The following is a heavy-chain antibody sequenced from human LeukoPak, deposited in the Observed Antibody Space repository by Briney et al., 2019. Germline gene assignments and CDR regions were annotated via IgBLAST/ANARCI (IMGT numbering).Heavy chain of an antibody. V-gene: IGHV3-33*01. J-gene: IGHJ6*02. CDR2: IWDDGSNK. CDR3: ARDRPFWTSPFLGGMDV. D-gene: IGHD3/OR15-3a*01. Sequence: GGSLRLSCAASGFTFSSYGMHWVRQAPGKGLEWVAVIWDDGSNKYYADSVKGRFTISRDNSKNTLYLQMNSLRAEDTAVYYCARDRPFWTSPFLGGMDVWGQGTTVTVSS. CDR1: GFTFSSYG.